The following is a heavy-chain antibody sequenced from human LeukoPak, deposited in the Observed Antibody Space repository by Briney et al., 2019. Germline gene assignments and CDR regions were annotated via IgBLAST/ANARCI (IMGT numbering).Heavy chain of an antibody. CDR2: INHSGST. CDR3: ARDPWNDRAFDI. Sequence: PSETLSLTCAVYGGSFSGYYWSWIRQPPGKGLEWIGEINHSGSTNYNPSLKSRVTISVDTSKNQFSLKLSSVTAADTAVYYCARDPWNDRAFDIWGQGTMVTVSS. V-gene: IGHV4-34*01. D-gene: IGHD1-1*01. J-gene: IGHJ3*02. CDR1: GGSFSGYY.